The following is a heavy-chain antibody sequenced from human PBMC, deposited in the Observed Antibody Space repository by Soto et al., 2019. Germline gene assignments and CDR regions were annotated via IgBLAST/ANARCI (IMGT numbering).Heavy chain of an antibody. J-gene: IGHJ5*02. CDR2: IYYSGST. V-gene: IGHV4-39*01. CDR3: ARTPIVVVVAAISGWFDP. CDR1: GGSISSSSYY. Sequence: SETLSLTCTASGGSISSSSYYWGWIRQPPGKGLEWIGSIYYSGSTYYNPSLKSRVTISVDTSKNQFSLKLSSVTAADTAVYYCARTPIVVVVAAISGWFDPWGQGTLVTVSS. D-gene: IGHD2-15*01.